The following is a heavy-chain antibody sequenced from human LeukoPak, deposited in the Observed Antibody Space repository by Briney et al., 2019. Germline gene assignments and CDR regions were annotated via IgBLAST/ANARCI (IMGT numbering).Heavy chain of an antibody. CDR3: ARVAGIAARNSFDI. V-gene: IGHV1-18*01. D-gene: IGHD6-6*01. J-gene: IGHJ3*02. CDR2: ISAYNGNT. Sequence: AAVKVSCKASGYTFSSYAISWVRQAPVQGLEWMGWISAYNGNTNYAQKLQGRVTMTTDTSTSTAYMELRGLRSDDTAVYYCARVAGIAARNSFDIWGQGTMVTVSS. CDR1: GYTFSSYA.